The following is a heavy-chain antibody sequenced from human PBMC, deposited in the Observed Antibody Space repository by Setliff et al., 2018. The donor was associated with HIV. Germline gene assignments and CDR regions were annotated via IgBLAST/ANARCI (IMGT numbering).Heavy chain of an antibody. J-gene: IGHJ1*01. D-gene: IGHD3-10*02. CDR2: IRADASRT. V-gene: IGHV3-23*01. CDR1: GFSINVYS. Sequence: GESLKISCAASGFSINVYSMTWVRQAPGKGLEWVSGIRADASRTYYADSVKGRFTISRDNAKNTLYLQMNSLGTDDTAVCYSIGHFYRLLCRFFHHWGQGTLVTVSS. CDR3: IGHFYRLLCRFFHH.